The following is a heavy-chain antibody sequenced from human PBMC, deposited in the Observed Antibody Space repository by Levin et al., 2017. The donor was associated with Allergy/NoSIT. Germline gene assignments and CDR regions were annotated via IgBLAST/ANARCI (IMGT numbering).Heavy chain of an antibody. CDR1: EFTFSSYA. CDR2: ISGSGDIT. V-gene: IGHV3-23*01. CDR3: ARKGCVTTNCYNNY. J-gene: IGHJ4*02. Sequence: GGSLRLSCATSEFTFSSYAMSWVRQAPGKGLEWVSSISGSGDITYYADSVKGRFTISRDSSKNTMYLQMNSLRADDTAVYYCARKGCVTTNCYNNYWGQGTLVAVSS. D-gene: IGHD2-2*02.